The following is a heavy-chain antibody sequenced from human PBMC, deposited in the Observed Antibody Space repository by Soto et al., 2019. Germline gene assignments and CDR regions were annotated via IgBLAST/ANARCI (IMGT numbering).Heavy chain of an antibody. CDR2: ISYDGSNK. J-gene: IGHJ4*02. CDR1: GFTFSSYA. V-gene: IGHV3-30-3*01. D-gene: IGHD1-1*01. CDR3: AREDGYNYYFDY. Sequence: QVQLVESGGGVVQPGRSLRLSCAASGFTFSSYAMHWVRQAPGKGLEWVAVISYDGSNKYYADSVKGRFTISRDNSKNTLYLQMNSLRAEDTAVYYCAREDGYNYYFDYWGQGTLVTVSS.